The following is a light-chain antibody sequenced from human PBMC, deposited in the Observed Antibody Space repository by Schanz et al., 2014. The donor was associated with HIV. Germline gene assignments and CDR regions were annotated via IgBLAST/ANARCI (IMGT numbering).Light chain of an antibody. CDR3: LLSYSAARQVV. CDR1: TGAVTSGHY. CDR2: GTN. V-gene: IGLV7-46*01. Sequence: QAEVTQEPSLTVSPGGTVTLTCGSSTGAVTSGHYVYWFQQKPGQAPKTLIHGTNNRHSWTPARFSASLVGGKAALTLSGAQPEDEADYYCLLSYSAARQVVFGGGTKLTVL. J-gene: IGLJ2*01.